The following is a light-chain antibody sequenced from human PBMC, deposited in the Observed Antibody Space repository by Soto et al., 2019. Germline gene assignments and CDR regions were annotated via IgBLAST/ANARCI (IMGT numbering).Light chain of an antibody. CDR2: GAS. J-gene: IGKJ3*01. Sequence: EIVLTQSPGTLSLSPGERATLSCRVSQSISSSYLAWYQQKPGQAPRLLVYGASSRATGIPDRFSGSGSGPDFTLTISRLEPEDFAVYYCQQYGSSRFTFGPGTKVDIK. V-gene: IGKV3-20*01. CDR1: QSISSSY. CDR3: QQYGSSRFT.